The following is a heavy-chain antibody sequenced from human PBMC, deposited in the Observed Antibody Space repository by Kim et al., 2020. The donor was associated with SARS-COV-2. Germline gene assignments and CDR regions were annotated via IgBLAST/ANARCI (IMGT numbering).Heavy chain of an antibody. Sequence: ASVKVSCKASGYTFINYYIHWVRQAPGQGLEWMGMINPNDGSTTYAQRFQGRVTMTRDTSTSTVYMELTNLSSEGTAVYYCARHNRGKGVVGLAFSYFEHWGQGTLVTVSS. V-gene: IGHV1-46*01. J-gene: IGHJ4*02. D-gene: IGHD3-3*01. CDR2: INPNDGST. CDR1: GYTFINYY. CDR3: ARHNRGKGVVGLAFSYFEH.